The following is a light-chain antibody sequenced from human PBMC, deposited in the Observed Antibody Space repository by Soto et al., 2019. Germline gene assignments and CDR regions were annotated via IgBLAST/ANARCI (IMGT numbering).Light chain of an antibody. V-gene: IGKV3-11*01. Sequence: EIVLTQSPATLSLSPGERATLSCRASQSISSYLAWYQQKPGQAPRLLIYDASNRATGIPARFSGSGSGTDFTLTISSLEPEDFAVYYCQQRSNWLLGPGTKVDIK. CDR3: QQRSNWL. J-gene: IGKJ3*01. CDR1: QSISSY. CDR2: DAS.